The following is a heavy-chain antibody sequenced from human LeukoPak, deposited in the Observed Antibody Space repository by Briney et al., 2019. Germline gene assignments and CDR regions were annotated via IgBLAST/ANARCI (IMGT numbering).Heavy chain of an antibody. J-gene: IGHJ5*02. D-gene: IGHD2-15*01. V-gene: IGHV4-31*03. CDR1: GGSIRTSEDH. CDR2: TSNSGYP. CDR3: ARPLGYCSDSRCPQSWFDP. Sequence: PSETLSLTCTVSGGSIRTSEDHWTWIRQHPGKGLEWIGYTSNSGYPDSNPSLKSRVTISLDTSKNQFSLKLSSVTAADTAVYYCARPLGYCSDSRCPQSWFDPWGQGTLVTVSS.